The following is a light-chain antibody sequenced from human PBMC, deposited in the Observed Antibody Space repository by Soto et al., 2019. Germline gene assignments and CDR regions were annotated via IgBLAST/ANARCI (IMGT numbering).Light chain of an antibody. V-gene: IGKV1-5*01. CDR3: QQYDSFSGT. CDR2: DAS. J-gene: IGKJ1*01. Sequence: DLQMTQSPSTLSASVGDTVTITCRASQRISGWLALHQQKPGKAPKLLIYDASALKRGVPPRFSGSGSGTEFTLTIGSLQSDDFATYDCQQYDSFSGTGGQGTKVGIK. CDR1: QRISGW.